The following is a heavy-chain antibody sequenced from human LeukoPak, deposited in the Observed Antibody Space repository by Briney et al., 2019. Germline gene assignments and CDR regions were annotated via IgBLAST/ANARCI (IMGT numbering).Heavy chain of an antibody. CDR3: ARVVVAQGYYYYYMDV. CDR2: ISSSGSTI. Sequence: GGSLRLSCSASGFIFSEYYMTWIRQAPGKGLEWVSYISSSGSTIYYADSVKGRFTISGDNAKNSLYLQMNSLRAEDTAVYYCARVVVAQGYYYYYMDVWGKGTTVTVSS. V-gene: IGHV3-11*04. D-gene: IGHD2-15*01. J-gene: IGHJ6*03. CDR1: GFIFSEYY.